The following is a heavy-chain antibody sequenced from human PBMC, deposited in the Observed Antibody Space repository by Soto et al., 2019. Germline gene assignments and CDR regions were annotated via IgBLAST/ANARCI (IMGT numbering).Heavy chain of an antibody. CDR3: ARTKSYGAYDV. V-gene: IGHV3-72*01. CDR1: GFTLSDYY. D-gene: IGHD3-10*01. Sequence: EVKLVESGGGLVQPGGSLRLSCAVSGFTLSDYYIEWVRQAPGKGLEWLARSRDKANSFSTDYAASVKGRLSISRDDLESSVFLQMNSLRTEDTALYYCARTKSYGAYDVWGQGTVVIVSS. CDR2: SRDKANSFST. J-gene: IGHJ3*01.